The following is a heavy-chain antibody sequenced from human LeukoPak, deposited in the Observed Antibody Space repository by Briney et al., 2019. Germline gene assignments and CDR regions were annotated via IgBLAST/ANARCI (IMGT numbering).Heavy chain of an antibody. J-gene: IGHJ4*02. D-gene: IGHD3-10*01. V-gene: IGHV4-39*07. CDR3: AREGLVWSLDY. CDR1: GGSISSSSYY. Sequence: SETLSLTCTVSGGSISSSSYYWGWIRQPPGKGLEWIGSIYYSGSTYYNPSLKSRVTISVDTSKNQFSLKLTSVTAADTAVYYCAREGLVWSLDYWGQGILVTVSS. CDR2: IYYSGST.